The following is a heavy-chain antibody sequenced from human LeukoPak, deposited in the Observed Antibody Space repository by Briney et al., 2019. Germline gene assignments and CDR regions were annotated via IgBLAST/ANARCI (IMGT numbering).Heavy chain of an antibody. V-gene: IGHV3-23*01. Sequence: GGSLRLSCAASGFTFTSYSMNWVRQAPGKGLEWVSTISGGGGSTYYADSVKGRFTISRDNSKNTLYLQMNSLRAEDTAVYYCAKIGDSSVPFDYWGQGTLVTVSS. D-gene: IGHD4-17*01. CDR1: GFTFTSYS. CDR3: AKIGDSSVPFDY. J-gene: IGHJ4*02. CDR2: ISGGGGST.